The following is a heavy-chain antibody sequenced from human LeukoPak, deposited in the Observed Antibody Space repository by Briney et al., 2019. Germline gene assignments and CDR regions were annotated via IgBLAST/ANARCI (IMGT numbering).Heavy chain of an antibody. D-gene: IGHD3-22*01. CDR1: GFTFSDYS. Sequence: GGSLRLSCAASGFTFSDYSMNWVRQAPGKGLEWVASVNTFSSYIYYADSMRGRFTISRDNAKNSLFLQMNSLRAEDTAVYYCARLRRNSDRSDFFYYYDHWGQGTLATVSS. CDR2: VNTFSSYI. CDR3: ARLRRNSDRSDFFYYYDH. J-gene: IGHJ4*02. V-gene: IGHV3-21*01.